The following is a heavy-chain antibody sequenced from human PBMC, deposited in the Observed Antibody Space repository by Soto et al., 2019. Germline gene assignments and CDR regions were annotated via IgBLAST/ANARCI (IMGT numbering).Heavy chain of an antibody. D-gene: IGHD3-16*01. J-gene: IGHJ3*02. V-gene: IGHV3-74*01. CDR3: ARGGSDAYYRPLDI. CDR1: GFTFSSYW. Sequence: EVQLVESGGGLVQPGGSLRLSCAASGFTFSSYWMHWVRQAPGKGLVWVSRISSDGSSTTYADSVKGRFTISRDNAKNTLYLQMNSLSAEVTAVYYCARGGSDAYYRPLDIWGKGTMVTVSS. CDR2: ISSDGSST.